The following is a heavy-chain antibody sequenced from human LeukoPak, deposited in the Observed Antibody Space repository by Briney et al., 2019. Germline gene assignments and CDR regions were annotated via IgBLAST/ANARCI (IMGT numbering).Heavy chain of an antibody. J-gene: IGHJ4*02. D-gene: IGHD3-10*01. CDR3: ARHEGKLWFGETAMNY. V-gene: IGHV4-59*08. Sequence: PSETPSLTGTVSGGSVSSYSWSWVRQPPGKGLEWIAYMSYSGTTNYNPSLKSRVTISVDTSKKQFSLKLSSVTAADTAGYYCARHEGKLWFGETAMNYWGQGTLVTVSS. CDR1: GGSVSSYS. CDR2: MSYSGTT.